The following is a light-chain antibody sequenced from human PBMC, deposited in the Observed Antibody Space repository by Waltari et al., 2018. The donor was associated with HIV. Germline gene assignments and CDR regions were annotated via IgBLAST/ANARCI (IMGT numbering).Light chain of an antibody. CDR2: RNN. CDR1: SSNRGSQN. V-gene: IGLV1-47*01. Sequence: QSVLTQPPSASGTPGQRVTISCSGRSSNRGSQNVHWYQQLPGTAPKLLIYRNNQRPSGVPDRFSGSKSGTSASLSISGLRSEDEADYYCAAWDDSLSGYVFGTGTKVTVL. CDR3: AAWDDSLSGYV. J-gene: IGLJ1*01.